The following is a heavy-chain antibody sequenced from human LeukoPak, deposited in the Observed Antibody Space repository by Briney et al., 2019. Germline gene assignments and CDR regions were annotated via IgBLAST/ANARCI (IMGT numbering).Heavy chain of an antibody. J-gene: IGHJ5*02. CDR3: ARGQGRRRFLEWLSDWFDP. V-gene: IGHV4-4*02. CDR2: IYHSGST. Sequence: PSETLSLTCAVSGGSISSSNWWSWVRQPPGKGLEWIGEIYHSGSTNYNPSLKSRVTISVDKSKNQFSLKLSSVTAADTAVYYCARGQGRRRFLEWLSDWFDPWGQGTLVTVSS. D-gene: IGHD3-3*01. CDR1: GGSISSSNW.